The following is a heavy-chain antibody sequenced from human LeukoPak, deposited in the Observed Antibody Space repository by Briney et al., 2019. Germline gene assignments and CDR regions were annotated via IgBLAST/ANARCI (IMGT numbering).Heavy chain of an antibody. J-gene: IGHJ4*02. CDR3: AYYHVNEEPPTF. Sequence: GGSLRLSCAASGFTFSSYDMHWVRQATGKGLEWVSAIGTAGDTYYPGSVKGRFTISRENAKNSLYLQMNSLRAEDTAVYYCAYYHVNEEPPTFWGQGTLVTVSS. D-gene: IGHD3-16*01. CDR2: IGTAGDT. V-gene: IGHV3-13*01. CDR1: GFTFSSYD.